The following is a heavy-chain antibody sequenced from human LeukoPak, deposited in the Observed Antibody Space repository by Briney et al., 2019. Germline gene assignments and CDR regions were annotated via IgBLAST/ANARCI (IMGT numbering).Heavy chain of an antibody. D-gene: IGHD3-3*01. CDR1: GVSMSSYY. J-gene: IGHJ4*02. Sequence: SETLALTCTVSGVSMSSYYWSWIRQPPGKGLEWIGYIYYSGSAIYYNGDTHYNPSLKSRVTISLDTSRNHFSLILSSVTAADTAIYYCVSLTRESPPRGNRDLWSGYSDYWGQGTLVTVSS. CDR2: IYYSGSAIYYNGDT. CDR3: VSLTRESPPRGNRDLWSGYSDY. V-gene: IGHV4-59*01.